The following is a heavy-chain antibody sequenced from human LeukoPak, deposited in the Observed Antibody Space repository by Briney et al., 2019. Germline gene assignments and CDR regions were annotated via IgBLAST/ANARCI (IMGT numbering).Heavy chain of an antibody. D-gene: IGHD6-13*01. Sequence: ASVKVSCKASGYTFTSYYIHWVRQAPGQGLEWMGIINPSGGSTNYAQKFQGRVTMTRDTSTSTVYMELGSLRSDDTAVYYCAREYSSSWYRAFDIWGQGTMVTVSS. CDR1: GYTFTSYY. J-gene: IGHJ3*02. V-gene: IGHV1-46*01. CDR2: INPSGGST. CDR3: AREYSSSWYRAFDI.